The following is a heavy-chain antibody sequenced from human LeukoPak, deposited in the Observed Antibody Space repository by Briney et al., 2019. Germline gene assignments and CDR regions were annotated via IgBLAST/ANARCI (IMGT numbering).Heavy chain of an antibody. Sequence: SVKVSCKASGGTFSSYAISWVRQAPGQGLEWMGGIIPIFGTANYAQKFQGRVTITADKSTSTAYMELSSLRSEDTAVYYCASSMFTATSHYYYYMDVWGKGTTVTVSS. CDR3: ASSMFTATSHYYYYMDV. V-gene: IGHV1-69*06. CDR2: IIPIFGTA. J-gene: IGHJ6*03. D-gene: IGHD5-18*01. CDR1: GGTFSSYA.